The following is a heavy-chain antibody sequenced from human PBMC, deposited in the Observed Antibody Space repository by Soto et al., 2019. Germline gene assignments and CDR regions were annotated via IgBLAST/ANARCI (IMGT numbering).Heavy chain of an antibody. V-gene: IGHV1-2*02. Sequence: GASVKVSCKTSGYTFNDYHLHWVRQAPGQGLEWMGSINPNSGDTDYAQRFQGRVTLTRDTSIRTVYMELSILRSDDTAVYYCARRRLTTGTGYFDHWGQGTLVTVSS. J-gene: IGHJ4*02. D-gene: IGHD1-1*01. CDR1: GYTFNDYH. CDR3: ARRRLTTGTGYFDH. CDR2: INPNSGDT.